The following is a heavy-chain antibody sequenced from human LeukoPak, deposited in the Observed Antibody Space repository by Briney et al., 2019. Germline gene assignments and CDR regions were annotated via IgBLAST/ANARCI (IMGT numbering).Heavy chain of an antibody. D-gene: IGHD6-13*01. CDR3: AKDGGSSWHYFDY. Sequence: GGSLRLSCAASGFTFDDYAMHWVRQAPGKGLEWVSGISWNSGSIGYADSVKGRFTISRDNAKNSLYLQMNSLRAEDTALYYCAKDGGSSWHYFDYWGQGTLVTVSS. CDR2: ISWNSGSI. CDR1: GFTFDDYA. J-gene: IGHJ4*02. V-gene: IGHV3-9*01.